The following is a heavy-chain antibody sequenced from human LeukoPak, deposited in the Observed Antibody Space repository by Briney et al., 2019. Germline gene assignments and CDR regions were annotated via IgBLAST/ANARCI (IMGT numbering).Heavy chain of an antibody. J-gene: IGHJ4*02. CDR2: IHSSSSTI. CDR1: GFTFSTYS. CDR3: ARGLRFLEWLSHFDY. Sequence: PGGSLRLSCAASGFTFSTYSMNWVRQAPGKGLEWVSYIHSSSSTIYYADSVKGRFTISRDNSKNTLYLQMNSLRAEDTAVYYCARGLRFLEWLSHFDYWGQGTLVTVSS. V-gene: IGHV3-48*01. D-gene: IGHD3-3*01.